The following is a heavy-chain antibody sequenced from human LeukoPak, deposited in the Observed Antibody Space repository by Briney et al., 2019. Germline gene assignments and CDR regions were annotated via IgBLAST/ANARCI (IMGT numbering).Heavy chain of an antibody. V-gene: IGHV1-8*01. J-gene: IGHJ5*02. CDR1: GYTFTSYD. Sequence: GASVKVSCKASGYTFTSYDINWVRQATGQGLEWMGWMNPNSGNTGYAQKFQGRVTMTRNTSISTAYMELSSLRSEDTAAYYCARGRRVGATYNWFDPWGQGTLVTVSS. D-gene: IGHD1-26*01. CDR2: MNPNSGNT. CDR3: ARGRRVGATYNWFDP.